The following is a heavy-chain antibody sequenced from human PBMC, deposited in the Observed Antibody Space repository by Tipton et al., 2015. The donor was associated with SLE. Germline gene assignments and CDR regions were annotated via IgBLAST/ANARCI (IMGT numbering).Heavy chain of an antibody. CDR2: IWSDGSLI. V-gene: IGHV3-33*08. CDR1: GFALSSCW. J-gene: IGHJ5*02. Sequence: SLRLSCAASGFALSSCWMNWVRQAPGKGLEWVATIWSDGSLIRYADSVEGRFTISRVNSKNTLYLQMNNLRVDDTAVYYCARDVYTFGVRIFNLWGQGSPVTVSS. CDR3: ARDVYTFGVRIFNL. D-gene: IGHD2-15*01.